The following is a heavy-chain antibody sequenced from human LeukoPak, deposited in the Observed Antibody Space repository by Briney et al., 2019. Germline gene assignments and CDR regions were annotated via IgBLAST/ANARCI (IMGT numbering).Heavy chain of an antibody. Sequence: GGSLRLSCVASGFTFSSYAMSWVRQAPGKGLEWVSSITYTGSRTYYADSVKGRFTISRGNPKNTVYLQMNSLRAEDTALYYCAKRVPYSSSSVYFDFWGLGTLVTVSS. CDR2: ITYTGSRT. D-gene: IGHD6-6*01. CDR1: GFTFSSYA. J-gene: IGHJ4*02. V-gene: IGHV3-23*01. CDR3: AKRVPYSSSSVYFDF.